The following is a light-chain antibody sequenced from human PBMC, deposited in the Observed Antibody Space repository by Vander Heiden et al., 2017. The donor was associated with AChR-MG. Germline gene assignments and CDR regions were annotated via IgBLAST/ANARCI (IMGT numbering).Light chain of an antibody. CDR2: DAS. CDR3: QQYNSYSPNT. V-gene: IGKV1-5*01. J-gene: IGKJ5*01. CDR1: QSISSW. Sequence: DIQITHSPSTLSASVGDRVTITCRASQSISSWLAWYQQKPGKAPKLLIYDASSLESGVPSRFSGSGSGTEFTLTISSLQPDDFATYYCQQYNSYSPNTFGQGTRLEIK.